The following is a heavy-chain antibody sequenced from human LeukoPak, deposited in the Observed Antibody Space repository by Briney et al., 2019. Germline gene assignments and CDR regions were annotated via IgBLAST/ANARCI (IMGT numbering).Heavy chain of an antibody. Sequence: SVKVSCKPSVYAFTGYYIHWLRQAPGQGLEWMGWINPNTGATNAQRFQGRVTMTRDTSINTAYMELSTLTSDDTGVYYCARHRVGSGWPRPYYFEKWGQGTLVPVSS. D-gene: IGHD6-19*01. CDR1: VYAFTGYY. V-gene: IGHV1-2*02. CDR3: ARHRVGSGWPRPYYFEK. J-gene: IGHJ4*02. CDR2: INPNTGAT.